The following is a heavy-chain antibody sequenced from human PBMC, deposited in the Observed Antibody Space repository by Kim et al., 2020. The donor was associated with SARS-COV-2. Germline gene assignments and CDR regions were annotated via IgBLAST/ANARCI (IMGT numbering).Heavy chain of an antibody. CDR2: ISCNRGST. D-gene: IGHD4-17*01. Sequence: GGSLRLSCAASGFTFDDYAMHWVRQAPGKGLEWVSGISCNRGSTCYADSVKGRFTISRDNAKNSLYLQMNSLRAEDTALYYCAKDKDYGGNYGYYGMDVWGQGTTVTVSS. CDR3: AKDKDYGGNYGYYGMDV. V-gene: IGHV3-9*01. CDR1: GFTFDDYA. J-gene: IGHJ6*02.